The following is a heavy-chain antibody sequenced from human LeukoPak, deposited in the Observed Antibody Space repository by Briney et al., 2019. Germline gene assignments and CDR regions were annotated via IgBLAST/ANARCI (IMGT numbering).Heavy chain of an antibody. V-gene: IGHV4-59*01. CDR3: ARYGSGSHYEY. J-gene: IGHJ4*02. D-gene: IGHD3-10*01. CDR1: GGSISSYY. CDR2: IYYSGST. Sequence: SETLSLTCTVSGGSISSYYWSWIRQAPGKGLEWIGYIYYSGSTNYNPSLKSRVTISVDTSKNQFSLKLSSVTAADTAVYYCARYGSGSHYEYWGQGTLVTVYS.